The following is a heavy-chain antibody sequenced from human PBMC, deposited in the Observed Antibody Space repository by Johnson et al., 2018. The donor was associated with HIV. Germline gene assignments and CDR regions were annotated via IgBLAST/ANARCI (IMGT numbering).Heavy chain of an antibody. D-gene: IGHD4-23*01. CDR3: AKSPGKDHGGNSGAFDI. V-gene: IGHV3-30*18. Sequence: QVQLVESGGGVVQPGRSLRLSCAASGFTFSSYAMHWVRQAPGKGLEWVAVISYDGSNKYYAASVKGRFTISRANSKNTLYLQMHSLRVEDTAVYYCAKSPGKDHGGNSGAFDIWGQGTMVTVSS. CDR2: ISYDGSNK. J-gene: IGHJ3*02. CDR1: GFTFSSYA.